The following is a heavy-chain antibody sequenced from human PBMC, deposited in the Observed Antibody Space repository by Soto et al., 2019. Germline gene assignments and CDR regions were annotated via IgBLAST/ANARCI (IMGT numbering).Heavy chain of an antibody. J-gene: IGHJ4*02. V-gene: IGHV4-34*01. CDR1: GGSFCGYY. D-gene: IGHD3-10*01. CDR2: INHSGST. CDR3: ARGHLSAVTMVRGALRY. Sequence: PSETLSLTCAVYGGSFCGYYGSWIRQPPGKGLEWIGEINHSGSTNYNPSLKSRVTISVDTSKNQFSLKLSSVTAADTAVYYCARGHLSAVTMVRGALRYWGQGTLVTVSS.